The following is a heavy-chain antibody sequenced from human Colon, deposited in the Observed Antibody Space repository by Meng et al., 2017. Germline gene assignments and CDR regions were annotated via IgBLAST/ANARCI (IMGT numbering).Heavy chain of an antibody. CDR3: ARGRYRYSGSYSKGAEYFQH. CDR2: INHSGST. CDR1: GGSFSGYY. Sequence: QGQIQQGGAVLLKPSATLSLTFAVYGGSFSGYYWSWIRQPPGKGLEWIGEINHSGSTNYNPSLKSRVTISVDTSKNQFSLKLSSVTAADTAVYYCARGRYRYSGSYSKGAEYFQHWGQGTLVTVSS. J-gene: IGHJ1*01. D-gene: IGHD1-26*01. V-gene: IGHV4-34*02.